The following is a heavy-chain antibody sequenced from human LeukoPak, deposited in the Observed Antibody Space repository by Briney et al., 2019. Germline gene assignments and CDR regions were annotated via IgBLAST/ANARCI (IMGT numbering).Heavy chain of an antibody. V-gene: IGHV1-8*01. J-gene: IGHJ5*02. CDR1: GYTFTSYD. CDR2: INTNSGNT. CDR3: ARVYGDPDH. D-gene: IGHD4-17*01. Sequence: VASVKVSCKASGYTFTSYDINWVRQATGQGLEWMEWINTNSGNTGYAQKFQGRATMTRDTSINTAYMELTGLRSEDTAMYYCARVYGDPDHWGQGTLVTVSS.